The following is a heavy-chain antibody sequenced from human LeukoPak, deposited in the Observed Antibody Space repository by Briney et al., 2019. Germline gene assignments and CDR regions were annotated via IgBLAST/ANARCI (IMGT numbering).Heavy chain of an antibody. CDR3: ARSRVTSISWFDP. Sequence: AGSLRLSCAASGFTFSSFWMHWVRQAPGKELVWVSRISSDGGSTTYADSVKGRFTISRDNAKNTLYLQMNSLRAEDTAVYYCARSRVTSISWFDPWGQGTLVTVSS. D-gene: IGHD2-21*02. CDR1: GFTFSSFW. J-gene: IGHJ5*02. V-gene: IGHV3-74*01. CDR2: ISSDGGST.